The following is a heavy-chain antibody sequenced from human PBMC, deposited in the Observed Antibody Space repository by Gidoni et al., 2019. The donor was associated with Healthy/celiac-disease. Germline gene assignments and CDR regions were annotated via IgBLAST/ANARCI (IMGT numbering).Heavy chain of an antibody. CDR3: AREVVGATRWFDP. D-gene: IGHD1-26*01. CDR1: GGSISSSSYY. V-gene: IGHV4-39*07. Sequence: QLQLQESGPGLVKPSEPLSLTCTVSGGSISSSSYYWGWIRQPPGKGLEWIGSIYYSGSTYYNPSLKSRVTISVDTSKNQFSLKLSSVTAADTAVYYCAREVVGATRWFDPWGQGTLVTVSS. CDR2: IYYSGST. J-gene: IGHJ5*02.